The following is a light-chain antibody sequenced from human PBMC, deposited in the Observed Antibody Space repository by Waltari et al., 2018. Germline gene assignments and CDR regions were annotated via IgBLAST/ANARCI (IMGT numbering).Light chain of an antibody. J-gene: IGLJ2*01. Sequence: SHVLTQPPSLSVAPGRPATFTCGGADIEIKAVNWYQKRPGQAPGLVLYDNIDRPSGIPDRFSGSNARNTATLTITSVEVGDEADYYCQLWESAGGHPVFGGGTTLTVL. V-gene: IGLV3-21*02. CDR3: QLWESAGGHPV. CDR1: DIEIKA. CDR2: DNI.